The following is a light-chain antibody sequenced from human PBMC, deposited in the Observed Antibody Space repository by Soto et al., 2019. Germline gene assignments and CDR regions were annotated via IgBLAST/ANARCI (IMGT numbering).Light chain of an antibody. CDR1: QSIDTSF. Sequence: EIVLTQSPGTLSLSPGERATLSCRTSQSIDTSFLAWYQQKPGQAPRLLMYDISTRATGIPDRFSGSGSGTDFTITISRLEPEDFAVYYCKHSSAFGQGTKVEIK. CDR2: DIS. V-gene: IGKV3-20*01. CDR3: KHSSA. J-gene: IGKJ1*01.